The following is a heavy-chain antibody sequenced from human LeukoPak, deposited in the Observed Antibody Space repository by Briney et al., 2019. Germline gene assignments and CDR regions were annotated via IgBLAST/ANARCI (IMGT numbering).Heavy chain of an antibody. CDR1: GGTFSSYA. D-gene: IGHD4-17*01. CDR2: IIPIFGTA. CDR3: ARSVAGDYGDYDYFDY. V-gene: IGHV1-69*13. Sequence: ASVKDSCKASGGTFSSYAISWVRQAPGQGLEWMGGIIPIFGTANYAQKFQGRVTITADESTSTAYMELSSLRSEDTAVYYCARSVAGDYGDYDYFDYWGQGTLVTVSS. J-gene: IGHJ4*02.